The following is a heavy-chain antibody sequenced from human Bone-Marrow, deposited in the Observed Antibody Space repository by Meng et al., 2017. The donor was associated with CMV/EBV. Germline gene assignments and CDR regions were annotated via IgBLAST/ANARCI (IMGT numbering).Heavy chain of an antibody. CDR3: AREVRSRGGFDP. J-gene: IGHJ5*02. Sequence: GESLKISCTVSGFTFSSHWMSWVRLAPGKGLEWVANIKQDGSEKYYVDSVKGRFTISRDNAKNSLYLQMDSLRGEDTAVYYCAREVRSRGGFDPWGQGTRVTVSS. CDR1: GFTFSSHW. CDR2: IKQDGSEK. V-gene: IGHV3-7*01. D-gene: IGHD3-10*01.